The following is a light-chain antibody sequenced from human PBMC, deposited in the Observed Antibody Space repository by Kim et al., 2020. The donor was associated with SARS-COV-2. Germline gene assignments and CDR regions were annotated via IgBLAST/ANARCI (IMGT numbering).Light chain of an antibody. CDR1: QSVRSTY. CDR3: QQYGGSPSWT. CDR2: GAS. J-gene: IGKJ1*01. V-gene: IGKV3-20*01. Sequence: EIVLTQSPGTLSLSPGERATLSCRTSQSVRSTYLAWYQHKPGQAPRLLIYGASSRATGIPDRFSGSGSGTDFTLTISRLEPEDFAVYYCQQYGGSPSWTFGQGTKVDIK.